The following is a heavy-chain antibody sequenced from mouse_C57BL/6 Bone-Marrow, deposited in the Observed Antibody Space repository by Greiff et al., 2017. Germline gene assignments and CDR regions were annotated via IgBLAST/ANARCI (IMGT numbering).Heavy chain of an antibody. CDR2: IWRGGST. V-gene: IGHV2-5*01. CDR1: GFSLTSYG. Sequence: VQLQQSGPGLVQPSQSLSITCTVSGFSLTSYGVHWVRQSPGKGLEWLGVIWRGGSTDYNAAFMSRLSITKDNSKSQVFFKMNSLQADDTAIYYCAPRPSSMMVTKYFDYWGQGTTLTVSS. CDR3: APRPSSMMVTKYFDY. J-gene: IGHJ2*01. D-gene: IGHD2-3*01.